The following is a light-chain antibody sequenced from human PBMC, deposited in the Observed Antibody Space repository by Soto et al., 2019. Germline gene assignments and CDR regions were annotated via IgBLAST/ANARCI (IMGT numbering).Light chain of an antibody. V-gene: IGKV1-5*01. CDR3: QQYNSYPYT. CDR2: DAS. J-gene: IGKJ2*01. CDR1: QSISSW. Sequence: DIQMTQSPSTLSASVGDRVTITCLAIQSISSWLAWYQQKPGKAPKLLIYDASSLESGVPSRFSGSGSGTEFTLTISSLQPDDFATYYCQQYNSYPYTFGQGTKLEIK.